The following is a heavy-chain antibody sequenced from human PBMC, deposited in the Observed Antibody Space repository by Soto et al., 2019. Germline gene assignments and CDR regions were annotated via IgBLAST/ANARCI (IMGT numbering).Heavy chain of an antibody. CDR1: GFTFSDYY. CDR2: ISSSDTII. Sequence: GGSLRLSSPASGFTFSDYYMSWIRQAPGKGLEWVSYISSSDTIISYADSVKGRFTISRDNAKSSLYLQMSSLRAEDTAVYYCSRDLGYYDSSGYFDYWGQGTLVTVSS. D-gene: IGHD3-22*01. V-gene: IGHV3-11*01. J-gene: IGHJ4*02. CDR3: SRDLGYYDSSGYFDY.